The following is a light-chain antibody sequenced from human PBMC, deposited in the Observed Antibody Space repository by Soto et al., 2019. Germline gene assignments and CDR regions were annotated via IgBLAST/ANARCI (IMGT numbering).Light chain of an antibody. CDR3: SSYTSSSSVI. J-gene: IGLJ2*01. CDR2: RNN. CDR1: SSNIGSKY. V-gene: IGLV1-47*01. Sequence: QSVVTQPPSASGTPGQRVTISCSGSSSNIGSKYVYWYQQLPGTAPKLLMYRNNQRPSGVPDRFSGSKSGTSASLAISGLQAEDEADYYCSSYTSSSSVIFGGGTKVTVL.